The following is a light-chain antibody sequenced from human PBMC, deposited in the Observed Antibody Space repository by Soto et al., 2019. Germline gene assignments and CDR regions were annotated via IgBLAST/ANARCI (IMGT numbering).Light chain of an antibody. J-gene: IGLJ2*01. CDR3: TSYSSSSTLVL. V-gene: IGLV2-14*01. CDR1: SRDIGGFNY. CDR2: DVN. Sequence: QSALTQPASVSGSLXQSITIXCTGTSRDIGGFNYVSWYQQHPGKAPKLMIYDVNYRPSGVSDRFSASKSDNTASLTISGLQAEDEADYYCTSYSSSSTLVLFGGGTKLTVL.